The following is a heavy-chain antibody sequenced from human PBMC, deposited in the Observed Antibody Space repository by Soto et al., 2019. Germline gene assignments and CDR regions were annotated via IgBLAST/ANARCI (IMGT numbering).Heavy chain of an antibody. V-gene: IGHV3-30-3*01. CDR2: ISYDGSNK. Sequence: QVQLVESGGGVVQPGRSLRLSCAASGFTFSSYAMHWVRQAPGKGLEGVAVISYDGSNKYYADSVKGRFTISRDNSKNTLYLQMNSLRAEDTAVYYCARDTSGWYRIQADYWGQGTLVTVSS. D-gene: IGHD6-19*01. J-gene: IGHJ4*02. CDR1: GFTFSSYA. CDR3: ARDTSGWYRIQADY.